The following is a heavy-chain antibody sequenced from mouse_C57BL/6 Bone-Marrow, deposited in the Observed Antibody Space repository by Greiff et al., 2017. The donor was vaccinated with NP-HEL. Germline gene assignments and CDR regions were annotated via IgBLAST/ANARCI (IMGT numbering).Heavy chain of an antibody. CDR1: GFTFSDYY. V-gene: IGHV5-16*01. Sequence: EVQLVESEGGLVQPGSSMKLSCTASGFTFSDYYMAWVRQVPEKGLEWVANINYDGSSTHYLDSLKSRFIISRDNAKNILYLQMSSLKSEDTATYYCAREGGLRRRTYAMDYWGQGTSVTVSS. CDR3: AREGGLRRRTYAMDY. D-gene: IGHD2-4*01. J-gene: IGHJ4*01. CDR2: INYDGSST.